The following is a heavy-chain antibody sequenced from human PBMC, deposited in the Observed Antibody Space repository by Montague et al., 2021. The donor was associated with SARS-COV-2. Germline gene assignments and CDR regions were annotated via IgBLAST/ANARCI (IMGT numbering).Heavy chain of an antibody. CDR2: IYYSGST. Sequence: TLSLTCTVSGGSISSGGYYWSWIRQHPGKGLEWIGYIYYSGSTYYNPSLKSRVTISVDTSKNQFSLKLSSVTAADTAVYYCASTYGGNLAYYYYYMDVWGKGTPVTVSS. D-gene: IGHD4-23*01. CDR3: ASTYGGNLAYYYYYMDV. CDR1: GGSISSGGYY. J-gene: IGHJ6*03. V-gene: IGHV4-31*03.